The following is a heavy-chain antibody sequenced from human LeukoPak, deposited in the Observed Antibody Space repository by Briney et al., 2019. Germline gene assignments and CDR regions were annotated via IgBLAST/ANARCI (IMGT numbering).Heavy chain of an antibody. CDR3: TTIDEVNRKLDY. CDR1: GFTFSGSA. CDR2: IRSKANNYAT. Sequence: GGSLRLSCAASGFTFSGSAIHWVRQAFGKGLEWVGRIRSKANNYATQYAESVKGRFTISRDDSKNTAYLQMNSLKADDTALYYCTTIDEVNRKLDYWGQGTLVTVSS. D-gene: IGHD1-14*01. V-gene: IGHV3-73*01. J-gene: IGHJ4*02.